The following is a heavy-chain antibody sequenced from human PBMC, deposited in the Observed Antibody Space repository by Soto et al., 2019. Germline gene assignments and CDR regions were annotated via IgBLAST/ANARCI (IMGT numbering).Heavy chain of an antibody. D-gene: IGHD2-15*01. CDR2: IDRSDSYT. CDR1: GYSFTSYW. V-gene: IGHV5-10-1*01. Sequence: GESLKISSKGSGYSFTSYWISWVRQMPGKRLEWMGRIDRSDSYTNYSPSFQGHDTISADKSISTAYLQWSSLKASDTAMYYCARRGDFGYCSGGSCYDYYYGMDVWGQGTTVTVSS. CDR3: ARRGDFGYCSGGSCYDYYYGMDV. J-gene: IGHJ6*02.